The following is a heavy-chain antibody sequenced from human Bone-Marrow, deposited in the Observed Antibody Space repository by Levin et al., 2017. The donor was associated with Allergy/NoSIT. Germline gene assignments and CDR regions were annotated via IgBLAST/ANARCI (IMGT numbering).Heavy chain of an antibody. CDR3: ARQAPKGYYGMDV. V-gene: IGHV1-46*01. CDR1: GFTFSSYY. J-gene: IGHJ6*02. CDR2: INPSGDTT. Sequence: GESLKISCKASGFTFSSYYMHWVRQAPGQGLEWMGLINPSGDTTTYVQRFQGRVTMTRDTSSSTVYMELSSLTSEDTAVYYCARQAPKGYYGMDVWGQGTTVTVSS.